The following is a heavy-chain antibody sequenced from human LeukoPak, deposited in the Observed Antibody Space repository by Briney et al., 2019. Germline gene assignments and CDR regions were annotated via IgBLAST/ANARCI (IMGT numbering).Heavy chain of an antibody. CDR2: ISYDGSNK. J-gene: IGHJ4*02. CDR1: GLTFSSYA. CDR3: ANYADTAMDY. V-gene: IGHV3-30-3*01. D-gene: IGHD5-18*01. Sequence: AGSLRLSCAASGLTFSSYAMHWVRQAPGKGLGWVAVISYDGSNKYYADSVKGRFTISRDNSKNTLYLQMNSLRAEDTAVYYCANYADTAMDYWGQGTLVTVSS.